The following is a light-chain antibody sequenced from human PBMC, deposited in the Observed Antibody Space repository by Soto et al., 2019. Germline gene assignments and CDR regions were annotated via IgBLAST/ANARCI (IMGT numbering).Light chain of an antibody. CDR3: QQYNSYRTWT. CDR2: AAS. CDR1: QGISSY. Sequence: IQTTQFSSTLTDSTGHSDTVSCRASQGISSYFAWYQQPPGKAPKLLIYAASSLASGVPSRFSGSGSGTEFTPTISSLQPHDFATYYRQQYNSYRTWTFGQGTKVEIK. J-gene: IGKJ1*01. V-gene: IGKV1-5*01.